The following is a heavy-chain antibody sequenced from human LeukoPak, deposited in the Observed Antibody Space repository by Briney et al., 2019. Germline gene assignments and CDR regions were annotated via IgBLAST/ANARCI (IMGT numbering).Heavy chain of an antibody. J-gene: IGHJ4*02. D-gene: IGHD2-15*01. V-gene: IGHV3-20*04. CDR2: INWNGGST. CDR1: GFTFSSYA. Sequence: GGSLRLSCAASGFTFSSYAINWVRQSPGKGLEWVSGINWNGGSTGYADSVKGRFTILRDNAKNSLYLQMSSLRAEDTALYYCARDLGGGYCSGGSCYSATLDYWGQGTLVTVSS. CDR3: ARDLGGGYCSGGSCYSATLDY.